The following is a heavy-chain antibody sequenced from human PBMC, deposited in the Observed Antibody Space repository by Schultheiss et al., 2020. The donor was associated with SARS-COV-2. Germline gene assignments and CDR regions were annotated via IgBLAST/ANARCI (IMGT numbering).Heavy chain of an antibody. CDR2: IYWNDDK. J-gene: IGHJ4*02. D-gene: IGHD3-3*01. CDR1: GFSLSNARMG. V-gene: IGHV2-5*01. Sequence: SGPTLVKPTETLTLTCTVSGFSLSNARMGVSWIRQPPGKALEWLALIYWNDDKRYSPSLKSRLTITKDTSKNQVVLTMTNMDPVDTATYYCAHTYDFWSGYYIGYFDYWGQGTLVTVSS. CDR3: AHTYDFWSGYYIGYFDY.